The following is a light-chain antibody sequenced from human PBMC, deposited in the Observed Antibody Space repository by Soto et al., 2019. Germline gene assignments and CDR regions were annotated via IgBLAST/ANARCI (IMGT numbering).Light chain of an antibody. J-gene: IGKJ2*01. CDR3: QQLNSYPYT. Sequence: DIQLTHSPSFLSASVGDRVTITCRASQGISRYLAWYQQIPGKAPKLLIYATSTLRSGVPSRFSGSGSGTEFTLTISSLQPEDFATYYCQQLNSYPYTFGQGTRMEIK. CDR1: QGISRY. V-gene: IGKV1-9*01. CDR2: ATS.